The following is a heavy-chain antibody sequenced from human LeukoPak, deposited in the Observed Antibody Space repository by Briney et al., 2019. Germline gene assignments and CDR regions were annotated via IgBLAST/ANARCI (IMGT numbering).Heavy chain of an antibody. D-gene: IGHD6-19*01. CDR3: AKDPVAVAEFDY. CDR2: IYSGGST. J-gene: IGHJ4*02. Sequence: GGSLRLSCAASGFTVSSNYMSWVRQAPGKGLEWVSVIYSGGSTYYADSVKGRFTISRDNSKNTLYLQMNSLRAEDTAVYYCAKDPVAVAEFDYWGQGTLVTVSS. V-gene: IGHV3-53*01. CDR1: GFTVSSNY.